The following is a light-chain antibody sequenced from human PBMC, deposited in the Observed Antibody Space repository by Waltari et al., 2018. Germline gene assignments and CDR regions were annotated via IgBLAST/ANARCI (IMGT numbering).Light chain of an antibody. J-gene: IGKJ4*01. Sequence: DNQRTHSPSPLSASVRERVTITCQASQGVSNYLNWYQQKPGKAPKLLIYDASTLATGVPSRFSGSGSGTDFTFTISSLQPEDIATYYCQQYDNLPLAFGGGTKVEIK. CDR3: QQYDNLPLA. V-gene: IGKV1-33*01. CDR2: DAS. CDR1: QGVSNY.